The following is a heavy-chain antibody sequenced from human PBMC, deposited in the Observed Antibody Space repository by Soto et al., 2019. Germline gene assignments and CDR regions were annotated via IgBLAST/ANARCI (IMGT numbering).Heavy chain of an antibody. V-gene: IGHV4-39*01. D-gene: IGHD2-21*01. CDR1: GGSISSSSSY. CDR3: ARQPTTGDTDLWFDP. Sequence: PSETLSLTCTVSGGSISSSSSYWGWIRQPPGRGLEWIASIYYSGTTNYNPSLKSRVTISAGTSKNQFSLKLSSVTAADTAVYYCARQPTTGDTDLWFDPWGKGTPVTVSS. CDR2: IYYSGTT. J-gene: IGHJ5*02.